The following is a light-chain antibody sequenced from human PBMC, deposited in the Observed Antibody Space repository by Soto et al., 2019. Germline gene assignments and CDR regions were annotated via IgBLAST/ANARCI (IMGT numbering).Light chain of an antibody. CDR2: STS. CDR1: QHIYNW. V-gene: IGKV1-12*01. CDR3: QQAYTFPRT. Sequence: DIQMTQSPSSVSASIGDRVTITCRASQHIYNWLAWYQQQPGKAPKLLIYSTSSLQSGVPSRFSGSGSGTEYTLTIDSLQPEDFAAYYCQQAYTFPRTFGQGTKVDVK. J-gene: IGKJ1*01.